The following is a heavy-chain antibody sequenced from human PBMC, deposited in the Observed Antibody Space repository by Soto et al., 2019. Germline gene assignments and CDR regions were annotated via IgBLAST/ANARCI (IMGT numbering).Heavy chain of an antibody. CDR3: AKDQGSSWYEIDY. D-gene: IGHD6-13*01. CDR2: ISGSGGST. Sequence: EVQLLESGGGLGQPGRSLRLSCAASGFTFSNYAVTWVRQAPGKGLEWVSTISGSGGSTYYADSVKGRFTISRDNSKNTLYLQMNSLRAEDTAVYYCAKDQGSSWYEIDYWGQGTLVTVSS. CDR1: GFTFSNYA. V-gene: IGHV3-23*01. J-gene: IGHJ4*02.